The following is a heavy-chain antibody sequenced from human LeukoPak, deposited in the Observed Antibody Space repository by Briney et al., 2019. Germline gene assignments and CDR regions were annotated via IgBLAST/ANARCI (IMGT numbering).Heavy chain of an antibody. CDR3: TAHMYGALEPKPFDY. CDR2: IKSKSGTT. CDR1: GFTFSNAW. Sequence: GGSLRLSCAASGFTFSNAWMSWVRQAPGKGLEWVGRIKSKSGTTDYAAPVKGRFTISRDDSKNTLYLQMNSLKTEDTAVYYCTAHMYGALEPKPFDYWGQGTLVTVSS. J-gene: IGHJ4*02. V-gene: IGHV3-15*01. D-gene: IGHD1-1*01.